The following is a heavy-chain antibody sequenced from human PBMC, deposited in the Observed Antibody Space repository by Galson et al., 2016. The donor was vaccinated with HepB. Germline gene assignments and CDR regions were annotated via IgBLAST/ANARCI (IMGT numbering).Heavy chain of an antibody. Sequence: SPTPSCAACGSTFPSYAMHWARQAPWKAPPYVTTVRSNGGSTYYADSVKGRFTIARDNSKNTLYLQMSSLRAEDTAVYVCVRWDRALRWGQGTLVTVSS. V-gene: IGHV3-64D*06. CDR1: GSTFPSYA. D-gene: IGHD1-26*01. CDR2: VRSNGGST. J-gene: IGHJ4*02. CDR3: VRWDRALR.